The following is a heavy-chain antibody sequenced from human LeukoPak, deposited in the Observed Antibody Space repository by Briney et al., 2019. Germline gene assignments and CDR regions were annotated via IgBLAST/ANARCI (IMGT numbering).Heavy chain of an antibody. Sequence: SETLSLTCAVSGGSISSYYWSWIRQPPGKGLEWIGYIYYSGTTNYNPSLKSRVTISVDTSKNQFSLKLSSVTAADTAVYYCARDEAYGSGWYWWFDPWGQGTLVTVSS. D-gene: IGHD6-19*01. CDR1: GGSISSYY. J-gene: IGHJ5*02. CDR3: ARDEAYGSGWYWWFDP. V-gene: IGHV4-59*12. CDR2: IYYSGTT.